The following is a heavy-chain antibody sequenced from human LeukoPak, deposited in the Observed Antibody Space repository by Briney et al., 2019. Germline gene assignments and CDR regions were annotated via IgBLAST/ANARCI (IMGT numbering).Heavy chain of an antibody. J-gene: IGHJ6*02. V-gene: IGHV4-31*03. Sequence: SETLSLTCTVSGGSISSSSYYWGWIRQPPGKGLEWIGYIYYSGSTYYNPSLKSRVTISVDTSKNQFSLKLSSVTAADTAVYYCASSRDGYNWPVWGQGTTVTVSS. CDR1: GGSISSSSYY. CDR3: ASSRDGYNWPV. D-gene: IGHD5-12*01. CDR2: IYYSGST.